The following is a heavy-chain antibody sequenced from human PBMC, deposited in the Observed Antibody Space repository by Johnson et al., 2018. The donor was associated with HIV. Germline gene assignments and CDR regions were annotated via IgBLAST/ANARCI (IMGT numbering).Heavy chain of an antibody. CDR2: IKQDGSEK. CDR3: ARGDIVVVPAATRAQDAFDI. D-gene: IGHD2-2*01. V-gene: IGHV3-7*02. Sequence: VESGGGLVQPGGSLRLSCAASGFTFSSYDMHWVRQATGKGLEWVANIKQDGSEKYYGDSVKGRFTISSEHAKNSLYLQMNSLRAEDPAVYYCARGDIVVVPAATRAQDAFDIWGQGTMVTVSS. CDR1: GFTFSSYD. J-gene: IGHJ3*02.